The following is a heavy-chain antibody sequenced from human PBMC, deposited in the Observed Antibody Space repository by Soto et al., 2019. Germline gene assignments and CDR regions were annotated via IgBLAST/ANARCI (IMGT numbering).Heavy chain of an antibody. J-gene: IGHJ4*02. V-gene: IGHV3-33*01. Sequence: QVQLVESGGGVVQPGRSLRLSCAASGFTFSTYCIHWVRQAPGKGLEWVAVIWYDGSNKDYADSVKGRFTISRDNSKNTLYLQMNSLRAEDTAVYYWARDRSYGPFWFDYWGQGTLVSVSS. CDR1: GFTFSTYC. CDR2: IWYDGSNK. CDR3: ARDRSYGPFWFDY. D-gene: IGHD3-3*01.